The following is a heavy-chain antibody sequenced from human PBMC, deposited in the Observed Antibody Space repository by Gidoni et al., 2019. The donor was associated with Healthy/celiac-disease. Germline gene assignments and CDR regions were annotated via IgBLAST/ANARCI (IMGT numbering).Heavy chain of an antibody. J-gene: IGHJ6*02. CDR1: GFTFSSYG. V-gene: IGHV3-33*01. CDR3: AREMDTMIAYRMDV. D-gene: IGHD3-22*01. Sequence: QVQLVESGGGVVQPGRSLRLPCAASGFTFSSYGMHWVRQAPGKGLEWVAVIWYDGSNKYYADSVKGRFTISRDNSKNTLYLQMNSLRAEDTAVYYCAREMDTMIAYRMDVWGQGTTVTVSS. CDR2: IWYDGSNK.